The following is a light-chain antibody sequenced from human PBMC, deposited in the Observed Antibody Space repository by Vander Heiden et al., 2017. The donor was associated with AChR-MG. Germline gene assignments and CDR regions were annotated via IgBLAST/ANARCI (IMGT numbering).Light chain of an antibody. CDR1: KLGDKY. Sequence: SYELTQPPSVSVSPGQTASITGSGDKLGDKYACWYQQKPGRSPVLGIYQGSKRPSGIPERFSGSNSGNTATLTNSGTQAMDEADYYCQAWDSSTAVFGTGTKVTVL. CDR3: QAWDSSTAV. CDR2: QGS. J-gene: IGLJ1*01. V-gene: IGLV3-1*01.